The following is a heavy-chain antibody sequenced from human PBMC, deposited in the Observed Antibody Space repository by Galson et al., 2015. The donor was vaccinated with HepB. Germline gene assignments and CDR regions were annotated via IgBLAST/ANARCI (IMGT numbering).Heavy chain of an antibody. J-gene: IGHJ4*02. CDR1: GFTFDDYA. V-gene: IGHV3-9*01. Sequence: SLGLSCAASGFTFDDYAMHWVRQAPGKGLEWVSGISWNSGSIGYADSVKGRFTISRDNAKNSLYLQMNSLRAEDTALYYCAKVGIPQGTYSSNPGYFDYWGQGTLVTVS. D-gene: IGHD6-13*01. CDR3: AKVGIPQGTYSSNPGYFDY. CDR2: ISWNSGSI.